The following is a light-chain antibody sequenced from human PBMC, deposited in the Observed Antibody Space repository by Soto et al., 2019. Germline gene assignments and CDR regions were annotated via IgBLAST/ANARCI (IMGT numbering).Light chain of an antibody. CDR2: GAS. Sequence: EIVLTQSPGTLSLSPGERATLSCRASQSVSSSFLAWYQQQPGQAPRLLIYGASSRATGIPDRFSGSGSGTDFTLTSSRLEPEYVAVYYCQQYGSSPLTFGGGTKVEIK. V-gene: IGKV3-20*01. CDR3: QQYGSSPLT. CDR1: QSVSSSF. J-gene: IGKJ4*01.